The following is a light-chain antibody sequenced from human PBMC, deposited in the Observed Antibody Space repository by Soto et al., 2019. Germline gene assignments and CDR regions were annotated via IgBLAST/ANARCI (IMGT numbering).Light chain of an antibody. J-gene: IGKJ1*01. CDR2: GAS. Sequence: EIVMTQSPATLSVSPGERATLSCRASESVSSNLAWYQQKPGQAPRLLIYGASTRATGIPARISGSGSGTEFTHTISSLQSEDFAVYYCQQYNKWRTFGQGTKVEVK. CDR1: ESVSSN. V-gene: IGKV3-15*01. CDR3: QQYNKWRT.